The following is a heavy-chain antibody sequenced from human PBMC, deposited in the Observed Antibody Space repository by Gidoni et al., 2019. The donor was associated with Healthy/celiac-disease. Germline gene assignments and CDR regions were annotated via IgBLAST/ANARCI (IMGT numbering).Heavy chain of an antibody. CDR1: GFTFSSHG. J-gene: IGHJ6*02. V-gene: IGHV3-33*01. Sequence: QVQLVESGGGVVQPGRSLRLSCAASGFTFSSHGMHWVRQAPGKGLEWVAVIWYDGSNKYYADSVKGRFTISRDNSKNTLYLQMNSLRAEDTAVYYCARVAGFVWVRGYYYYYYGMDVWGQGTTVTVSS. CDR3: ARVAGFVWVRGYYYYYYGMDV. CDR2: IWYDGSNK. D-gene: IGHD3-10*01.